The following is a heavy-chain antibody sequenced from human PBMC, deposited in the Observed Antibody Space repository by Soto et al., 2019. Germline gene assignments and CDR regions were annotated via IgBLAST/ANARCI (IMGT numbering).Heavy chain of an antibody. V-gene: IGHV1-69*01. CDR1: GGVFRNYA. J-gene: IGHJ5*01. CDR2: IIPVFGTA. D-gene: IGHD2-15*01. Sequence: QVQLVQSGAEVKKPGSSVKVSCKASGGVFRNYAINWVRQAPGQGLEWMGGIIPVFGTADYPQKFQGRVTITADESTTTASMELTSLKTEDTAVYFCARARWGCYSFDSWGQGTLVTVAS. CDR3: ARARWGCYSFDS.